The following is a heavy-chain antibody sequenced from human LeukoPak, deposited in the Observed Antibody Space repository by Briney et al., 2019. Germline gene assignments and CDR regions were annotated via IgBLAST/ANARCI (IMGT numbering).Heavy chain of an antibody. J-gene: IGHJ3*02. CDR1: GGSISSSSYY. V-gene: IGHV4-39*07. CDR2: IYYSGST. CDR3: AREPLMSGCGGGSCYPTRRIAFDI. Sequence: SETLSLTCTVSGGSISSSSYYWGWIRQPPGKGLEWIGSIYYSGSTYYNPSLKSRVTISVDTSKNQFSLKLSSVTAADTAVYYCAREPLMSGCGGGSCYPTRRIAFDIWGQGTMVTVSS. D-gene: IGHD2-15*01.